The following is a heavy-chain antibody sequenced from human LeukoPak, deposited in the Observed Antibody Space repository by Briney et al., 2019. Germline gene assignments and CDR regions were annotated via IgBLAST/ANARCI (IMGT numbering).Heavy chain of an antibody. Sequence: ASVKVSCKASGYSISIYALNWVLQAPGQGLEWMGWISTSTGNPTYAPALAGRCVFSLDTSVNTAYLQINSLQPDDNAIYYCARDRGGYIAYRGQGTLVTVSS. CDR2: ISTSTGNP. CDR3: ARDRGGYIAY. J-gene: IGHJ4*02. D-gene: IGHD2-15*01. V-gene: IGHV7-4-1*02. CDR1: GYSISIYA.